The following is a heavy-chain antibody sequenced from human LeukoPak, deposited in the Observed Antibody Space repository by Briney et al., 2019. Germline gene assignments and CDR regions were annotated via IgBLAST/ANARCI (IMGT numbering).Heavy chain of an antibody. Sequence: GGSLRLSCAASGVTFSSYAMSWVRQAPGKGLEWVSAISGSGGSTYYADSVKGRFTISRDNSKNTLYLQMNSLRAEDTAVYYCARDLSGFRGGIESFDMWGHGTIVTVSS. J-gene: IGHJ3*02. D-gene: IGHD5-12*01. V-gene: IGHV3-23*01. CDR2: ISGSGGST. CDR1: GVTFSSYA. CDR3: ARDLSGFRGGIESFDM.